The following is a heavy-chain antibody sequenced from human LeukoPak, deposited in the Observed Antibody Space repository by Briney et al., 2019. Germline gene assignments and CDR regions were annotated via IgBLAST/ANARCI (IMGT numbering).Heavy chain of an antibody. Sequence: ASVKVSCKVSGYTLTELSMHWVRQAPGKGLEWMGGFDPEDGETIYAQKFQGRVTMTEDTSTDTAYMELSSLRSEDTAVYYCATDAFAITFGGVIPIDAFDIWGQGTMVTVSS. CDR1: GYTLTELS. CDR2: FDPEDGET. V-gene: IGHV1-24*01. D-gene: IGHD3-16*02. CDR3: ATDAFAITFGGVIPIDAFDI. J-gene: IGHJ3*02.